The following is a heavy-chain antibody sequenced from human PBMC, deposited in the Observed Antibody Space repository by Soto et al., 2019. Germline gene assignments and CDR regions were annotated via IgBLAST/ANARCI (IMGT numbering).Heavy chain of an antibody. Sequence: QVQLVESGGGVVQPGRSLRLSCAASGFIFNTYDMHWVRQAPGKGLEWVAVISYDGSNKYYADSVKGRLTISRDKSNKMLYLQMNSLRPEDTAVYYCAKGQHCSSTSCYFYYYGMDVWGQGTKVAVSS. V-gene: IGHV3-30*18. CDR3: AKGQHCSSTSCYFYYYGMDV. J-gene: IGHJ6*02. D-gene: IGHD2-2*01. CDR1: GFIFNTYD. CDR2: ISYDGSNK.